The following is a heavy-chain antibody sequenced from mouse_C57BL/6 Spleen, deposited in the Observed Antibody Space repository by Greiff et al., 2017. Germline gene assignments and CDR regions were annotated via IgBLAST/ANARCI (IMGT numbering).Heavy chain of an antibody. CDR3: ARGVYDDYDVGYAMDY. V-gene: IGHV1-72*01. Sequence: VQLQQPGAELVKPGASVKLSCKASGYTFTSYWMHWVKQRPGRGLEWIGRIDPNSGGTKYNEKFKSKATLTVDKPSSTAYMQLSSLTSEDSAVYYCARGVYDDYDVGYAMDYWGQGTSVTVSS. J-gene: IGHJ4*01. CDR2: IDPNSGGT. D-gene: IGHD2-4*01. CDR1: GYTFTSYW.